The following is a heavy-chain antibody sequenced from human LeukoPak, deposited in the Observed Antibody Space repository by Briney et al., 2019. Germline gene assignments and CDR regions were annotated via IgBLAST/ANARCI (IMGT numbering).Heavy chain of an antibody. V-gene: IGHV1-18*01. Sequence: EASVKVSCKASGYTFTSYGISWVRQAPGQGLEWMGWISAYNGNTNYAQKLQGRVTMTTDTSTSTAYMELRSLRSDDTAVYYCARANGRAYSNSRYYYYYMDVWGKGTTVTVSS. D-gene: IGHD4-11*01. J-gene: IGHJ6*03. CDR2: ISAYNGNT. CDR1: GYTFTSYG. CDR3: ARANGRAYSNSRYYYYYMDV.